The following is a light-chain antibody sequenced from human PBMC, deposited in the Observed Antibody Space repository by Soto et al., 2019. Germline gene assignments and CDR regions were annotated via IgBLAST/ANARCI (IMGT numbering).Light chain of an antibody. Sequence: QSALTQPASVSGSPGQSITISCTGTSSDVGGYNYVSWYQQHPGKAPKLMIYDVSNRPSGVSNRFSGSKSGNTASLTISGLQAEDEADYYCSSHTSSSSHDVVFGGGTKLTVL. V-gene: IGLV2-14*01. CDR2: DVS. CDR1: SSDVGGYNY. CDR3: SSHTSSSSHDVV. J-gene: IGLJ2*01.